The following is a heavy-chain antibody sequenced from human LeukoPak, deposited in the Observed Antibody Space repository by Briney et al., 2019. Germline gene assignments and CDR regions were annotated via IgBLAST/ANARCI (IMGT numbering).Heavy chain of an antibody. CDR3: ARGYSGYDFLSAFSDY. V-gene: IGHV3-9*02. CDR2: ISWNSGSI. Sequence: GGSLRLSCAASGFTSDDYAMHWVRQAPGKGLEWVSGISWNSGSIGYADSVKGRFTISRDNAKNTLYLQMNRLRAEDTAVYYCARGYSGYDFLSAFSDYWGQGTLVTVST. CDR1: GFTSDDYA. J-gene: IGHJ4*02. D-gene: IGHD5-12*01.